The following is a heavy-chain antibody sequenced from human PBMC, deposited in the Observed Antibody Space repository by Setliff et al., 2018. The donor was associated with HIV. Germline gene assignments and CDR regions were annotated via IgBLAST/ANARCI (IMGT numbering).Heavy chain of an antibody. J-gene: IGHJ6*03. V-gene: IGHV4-59*08. CDR3: ARRRSPPSGFYSKYYMDV. CDR2: ISYSGST. D-gene: IGHD3-22*01. Sequence: SETLSLTCTVSGGSISSFSWSWIRQPPGKGLEWIGHISYSGSTNYNPSLKSRVTISVDTSKNQFSLKLTSVTAADTAVYYCARRRSPPSGFYSKYYMDVWGKGTTVTVSS. CDR1: GGSISSFS.